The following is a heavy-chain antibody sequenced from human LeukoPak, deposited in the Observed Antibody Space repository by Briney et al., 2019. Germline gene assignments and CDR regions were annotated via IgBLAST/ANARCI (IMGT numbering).Heavy chain of an antibody. CDR2: IRSKAYGGTT. Sequence: GGSLRLSCAASGFTFNSYWMSWVRQAPGKGLEWVGFIRSKAYGGTTEYAASVKGRFTISRDDSKSIAYLQMNSLKTEDTAVYYCTREIWDYYGSGSYDWGQGTLVTVSS. J-gene: IGHJ4*02. CDR1: GFTFNSYW. V-gene: IGHV3-49*04. CDR3: TREIWDYYGSGSYD. D-gene: IGHD3-10*01.